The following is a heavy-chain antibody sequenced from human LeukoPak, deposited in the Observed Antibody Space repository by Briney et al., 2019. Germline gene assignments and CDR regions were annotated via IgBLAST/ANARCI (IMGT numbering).Heavy chain of an antibody. CDR3: AREGGTRDFYYYMDV. V-gene: IGHV3-21*01. CDR1: GFTFTGYS. Sequence: GGPLRLSCSASGFTFTGYSMSWVRQAPGKGLEWVSTISSVSTYIYYADSVKGRFTISRDNAKNSLHLQMTSLRAEDTAVYFCAREGGTRDFYYYMDVWGKGTTVTVSS. D-gene: IGHD2-2*01. J-gene: IGHJ6*03. CDR2: ISSVSTYI.